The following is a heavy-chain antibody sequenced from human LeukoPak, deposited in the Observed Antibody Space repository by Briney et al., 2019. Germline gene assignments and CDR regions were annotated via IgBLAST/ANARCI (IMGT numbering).Heavy chain of an antibody. J-gene: IGHJ4*02. V-gene: IGHV1-69*01. CDR1: GGTFTNYA. CDR2: IIPVFGRT. Sequence: SVKVSCKSSGGTFTNYAFTWVRHAPGQGLEWMGGIIPVFGRTNYAQKFQGRVTITADESTTTAYMELRSLRSEDTAVYYCARGVRNSGSYYVDYWGQGTPVTVSS. D-gene: IGHD1-26*01. CDR3: ARGVRNSGSYYVDY.